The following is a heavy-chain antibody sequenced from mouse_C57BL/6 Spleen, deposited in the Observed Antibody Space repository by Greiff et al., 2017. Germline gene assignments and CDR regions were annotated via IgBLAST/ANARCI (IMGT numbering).Heavy chain of an antibody. CDR3: TREGPPHAMDY. CDR1: GFTFSSYA. V-gene: IGHV5-9-1*02. Sequence: EVQGVESGEGLVKPGGSLKLSCAASGFTFSSYAMSWVRQTPEKRLEWVAYISSGGDYIYYADTVKGRFTISRDNDRNTLYLQRSSRKSEDTAMYYCTREGPPHAMDYWGQGTSVTVSS. J-gene: IGHJ4*01. CDR2: ISSGGDYI.